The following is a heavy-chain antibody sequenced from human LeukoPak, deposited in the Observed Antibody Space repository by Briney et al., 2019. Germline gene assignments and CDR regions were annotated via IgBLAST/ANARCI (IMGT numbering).Heavy chain of an antibody. V-gene: IGHV4-59*01. D-gene: IGHD2-15*01. CDR2: IYYSGST. CDR1: GGSISSYY. Sequence: SETLSLTCTVSGGSISSYYWSWIRQPPGKGQEWIGYIYYSGSTNYNPSLKSRVTISVDTSKNQFSLKLSSVTAADTAVYYCARRYCSGGSCYPDYWGQGTLVTVSS. J-gene: IGHJ4*02. CDR3: ARRYCSGGSCYPDY.